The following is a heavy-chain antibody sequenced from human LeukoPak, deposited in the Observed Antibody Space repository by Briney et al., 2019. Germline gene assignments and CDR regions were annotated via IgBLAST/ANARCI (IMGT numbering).Heavy chain of an antibody. J-gene: IGHJ4*02. CDR2: ISSSSSYI. D-gene: IGHD6-13*01. Sequence: GGSLRLSCAASGFTFSSYSMNWVRQAPGKGLEWVSSISSSSSYIYYADSVKGRFTISRDNAKNSLYLQMNSLRAEDTAVYYCARDLTQQQLPPEGYFDYWGQGTLVTVSS. V-gene: IGHV3-21*04. CDR1: GFTFSSYS. CDR3: ARDLTQQQLPPEGYFDY.